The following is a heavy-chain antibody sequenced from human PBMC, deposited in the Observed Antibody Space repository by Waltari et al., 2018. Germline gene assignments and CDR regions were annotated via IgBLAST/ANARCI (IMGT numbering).Heavy chain of an antibody. CDR1: GYTFTSYA. CDR3: ASTALDRVDYFDY. Sequence: QVQLVQSGAEVKKPGASVKVSCKASGYTFTSYAMHWVRQAPGQRLEWMGWINAGNGNTKDSPKFQGRVTITRDTSASTAYMELSSLRSEDTAVYYCASTALDRVDYFDYWGQGTLVTVSS. D-gene: IGHD1-1*01. V-gene: IGHV1-3*01. CDR2: INAGNGNT. J-gene: IGHJ4*02.